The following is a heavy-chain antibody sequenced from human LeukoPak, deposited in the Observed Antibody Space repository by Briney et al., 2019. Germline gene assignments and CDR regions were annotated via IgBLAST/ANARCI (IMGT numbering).Heavy chain of an antibody. CDR1: GFTFSSAW. CDR2: FKSKTDGGTI. CDR3: STVFILSGGNYQHYFDY. J-gene: IGHJ4*02. Sequence: PGGSLRLSCAASGFTFSSAWMNWVRQAPGKGLEWIGRFKSKTDGGTIDYAAPVRGRFTISRDDSKSTLYLQMNSLKTEDTAICYCSTVFILSGGNYQHYFDYWGQGTLVTVSS. V-gene: IGHV3-15*01. D-gene: IGHD1-26*01.